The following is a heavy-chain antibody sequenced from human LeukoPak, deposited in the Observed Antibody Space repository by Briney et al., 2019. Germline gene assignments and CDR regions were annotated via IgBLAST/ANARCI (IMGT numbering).Heavy chain of an antibody. J-gene: IGHJ4*02. CDR3: ARDASVAGLYY. Sequence: GGSLRLSCAGSGFTFRNYAMSWVRQAPGKGLEWVSAISGAGYNTYYADSVKGRFTLSRDNAKSSLYLQMNSLRAEDTAVYYCARDASVAGLYYWGQGTLVTVSS. CDR2: ISGAGYNT. CDR1: GFTFRNYA. V-gene: IGHV3-23*01. D-gene: IGHD6-19*01.